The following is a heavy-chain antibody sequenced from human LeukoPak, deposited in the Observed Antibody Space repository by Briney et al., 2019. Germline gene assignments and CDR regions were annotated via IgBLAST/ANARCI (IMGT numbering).Heavy chain of an antibody. J-gene: IGHJ3*02. Sequence: GAPVKVSCKASGYTFTGYYMHWVRQAPGQGLEWMGRINPNSGGTNYAQKFQGRVTMTRDTSISTAYMELSRLRSDDTAVYYCAREARLGCSGGSCFNDAFDIWGQGTMVTVSS. CDR1: GYTFTGYY. CDR2: INPNSGGT. V-gene: IGHV1-2*06. D-gene: IGHD2-15*01. CDR3: AREARLGCSGGSCFNDAFDI.